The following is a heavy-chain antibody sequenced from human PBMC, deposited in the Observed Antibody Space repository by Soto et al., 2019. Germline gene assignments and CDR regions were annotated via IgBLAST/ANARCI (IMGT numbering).Heavy chain of an antibody. CDR2: INHSGST. J-gene: IGHJ5*02. D-gene: IGHD3-3*01. V-gene: IGHV4-34*01. CDR3: ARVEKGLGIFGVVMDVWFDP. CDR1: GGSFSGYY. Sequence: SETLSLTXAVYGGSFSGYYWSWIRQPPGKGLEWIGEINHSGSTNYNPSIKSRVTISVDTSKNQFSLKLSSVTAADTAVYYCARVEKGLGIFGVVMDVWFDPWGQGTLVTVSS.